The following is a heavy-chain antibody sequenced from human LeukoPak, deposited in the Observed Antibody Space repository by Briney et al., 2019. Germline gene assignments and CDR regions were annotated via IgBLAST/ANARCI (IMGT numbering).Heavy chain of an antibody. Sequence: NASETLSLTCAVYGGSFIDYYWSWIRQPPGKGLEWIGEINHSGSTNYNPSLKSRVTISVDTSKNQFSLKLSSVTAADTAVYYCARLAPGATTLFDYWGQGTLVTVSS. CDR1: GGSFIDYY. V-gene: IGHV4-34*01. CDR2: INHSGST. D-gene: IGHD1-26*01. CDR3: ARLAPGATTLFDY. J-gene: IGHJ4*02.